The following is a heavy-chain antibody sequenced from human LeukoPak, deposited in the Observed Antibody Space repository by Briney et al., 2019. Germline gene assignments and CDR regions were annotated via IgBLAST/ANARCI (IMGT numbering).Heavy chain of an antibody. Sequence: SESLSLTCTVSGGSISSGSYYWSWIRQPAGNGLEWIGRIYTSGSTNYNPSLKSRVTISVDTSKNQFSLKLSSVTAADTAVYYCARQSYVSAAGPHFDYWGQGTLVTVSS. V-gene: IGHV4-61*02. CDR3: ARQSYVSAAGPHFDY. D-gene: IGHD6-13*01. J-gene: IGHJ4*02. CDR2: IYTSGST. CDR1: GGSISSGSYY.